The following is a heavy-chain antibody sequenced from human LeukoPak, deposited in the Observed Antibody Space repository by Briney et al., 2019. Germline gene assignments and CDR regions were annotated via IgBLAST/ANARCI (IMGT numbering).Heavy chain of an antibody. J-gene: IGHJ1*01. CDR1: GVSFSGYY. CDR3: ARGRVAAAGQGYFQH. V-gene: IGHV4-34*01. Sequence: SETLSLTCAVYGVSFSGYYWSWIRQPPGKGLEWIGEINHSGSTNNNPSLKSRVTISVDTSKNQFSLKLSSVTAADTAVYYCARGRVAAAGQGYFQHWGQGTLVTVSS. D-gene: IGHD6-13*01. CDR2: INHSGST.